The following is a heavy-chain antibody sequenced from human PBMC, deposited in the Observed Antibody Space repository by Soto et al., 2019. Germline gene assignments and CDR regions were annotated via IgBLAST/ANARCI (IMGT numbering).Heavy chain of an antibody. D-gene: IGHD2-15*01. V-gene: IGHV4-30-4*01. CDR3: VRVVYSAVVVTARDWLDP. J-gene: IGHJ5*02. CDR1: GGSISSGDYY. Sequence: PSETLSLTCTVSGGSISSGDYYWSWIRQPPGKGLEWIGYIYHSGSTYYNPSLKSRVTISVDTSKNQFSLNRSSVTAADTAVYYCVRVVYSAVVVTARDWLDPWGQGTPVTVSS. CDR2: IYHSGST.